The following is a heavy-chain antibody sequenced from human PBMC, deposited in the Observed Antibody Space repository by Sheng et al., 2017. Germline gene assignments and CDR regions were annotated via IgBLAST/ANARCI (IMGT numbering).Heavy chain of an antibody. CDR2: ISSSGSTI. V-gene: IGHV3-48*03. CDR1: GFTFSSYE. D-gene: IGHD2-21*02. Sequence: PGGSLRLSCAASGFTFSSYEMNWVRQAPGKGLEWVSYISSSGSTIYYADSVKGRFTISRDNAKNSLYLQMNSLRAEDTAVYYCARGLSSYCGGDCSNDAFDIWGQGTMVTVSS. J-gene: IGHJ3*02. CDR3: ARGLSSYCGGDCSNDAFDI.